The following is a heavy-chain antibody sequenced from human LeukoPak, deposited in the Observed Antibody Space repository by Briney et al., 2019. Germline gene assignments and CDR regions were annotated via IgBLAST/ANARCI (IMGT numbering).Heavy chain of an antibody. J-gene: IGHJ4*02. CDR2: IYYSGST. Sequence: SETLSLTCTVSGGSISSYYWSWIRQPPGKGLEWIGYIYYSGSTNYNPSLKSRVTISVDTSKNQFSLKLSSVTAADTAVYYCARGGSRGVYYFDYWGQGTLVTVSS. CDR3: ARGGSRGVYYFDY. D-gene: IGHD2-8*01. V-gene: IGHV4-59*12. CDR1: GGSISSYY.